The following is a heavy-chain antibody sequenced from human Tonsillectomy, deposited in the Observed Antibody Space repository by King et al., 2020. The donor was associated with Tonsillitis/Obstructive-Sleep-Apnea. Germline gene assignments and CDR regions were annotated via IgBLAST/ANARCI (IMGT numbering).Heavy chain of an antibody. Sequence: VQLVESGGGLVQPGGSLRLSCAASGFTFSNYWMHWVRQAPGKGLVWVSRINSDGSRTSYADSVKGRFTISRDNAKNTLYLQMNSLRAEDTAVYYCARVLPAARFAFDIWGQGTMVTVSS. D-gene: IGHD2-2*01. J-gene: IGHJ3*02. CDR2: INSDGSRT. V-gene: IGHV3-74*01. CDR3: ARVLPAARFAFDI. CDR1: GFTFSNYW.